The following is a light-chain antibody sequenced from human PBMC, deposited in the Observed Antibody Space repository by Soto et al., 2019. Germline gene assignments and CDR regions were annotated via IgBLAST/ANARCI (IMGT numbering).Light chain of an antibody. J-gene: IGKJ1*01. V-gene: IGKV1-39*01. CDR2: AAS. CDR1: QSIRSY. Sequence: DIHMTQSPSSLSASVGYIFTITCRASQSIRSYLNWYQKKPGKAPKLLIYAASSLQSGVPSRLSGSGYGTDLTITISSMQTEDFETYYCQQSYSNLWSFGHGTKVDIK. CDR3: QQSYSNLWS.